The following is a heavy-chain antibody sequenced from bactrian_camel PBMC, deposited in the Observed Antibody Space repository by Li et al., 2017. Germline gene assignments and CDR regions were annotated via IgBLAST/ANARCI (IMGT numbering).Heavy chain of an antibody. CDR3: AAKRAGGALSVGGTYGS. D-gene: IGHD6*01. J-gene: IGHJ4*01. Sequence: VQLVESGGGSVQTGGSLRLSCAASGYTDSIDYVAWFRQAPGKEREWVATISKRSVITWYADSMKGRATISQDSAKNTVYLQMNSLKPEDTGMYYCAAKRAGGALSVGGTYGSWGQGTQVTVS. V-gene: IGHV3S40*01. CDR1: GYTDSIDY. CDR2: ISKRSVIT.